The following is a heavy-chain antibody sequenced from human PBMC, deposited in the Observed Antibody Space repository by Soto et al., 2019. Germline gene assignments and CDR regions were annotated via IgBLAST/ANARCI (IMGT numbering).Heavy chain of an antibody. J-gene: IGHJ5*02. Sequence: QLQLQESGPGLVKPSETLSLTCTVSGDSISSIRYFWGWIRQPPGKGLEWIGSIYYSGSTYYNPALKSRVTVSVDTSTNQFSLKLSSVTAADTAVYYWARLPSDFWLDPWGQGTLVTVS. CDR3: ARLPSDFWLDP. D-gene: IGHD2-21*02. CDR2: IYYSGST. V-gene: IGHV4-39*01. CDR1: GDSISSIRYF.